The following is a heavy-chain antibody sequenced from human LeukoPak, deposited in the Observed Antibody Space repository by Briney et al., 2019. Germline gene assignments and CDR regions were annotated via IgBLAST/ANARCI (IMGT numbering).Heavy chain of an antibody. J-gene: IGHJ2*01. CDR3: ARAGPIQLWLQAFDL. Sequence: SETLSLTCSVSGGSIDSYYLSWIRQPAGKGLEWIGRIYKSVITINPSLKSRVTMSVDTSKNQVSLKLSSVTAADTAVYYCARAGPIQLWLQAFDLWGRGTLVTVSS. CDR2: IYKSVIT. V-gene: IGHV4-4*07. D-gene: IGHD5-18*01. CDR1: GGSIDSYY.